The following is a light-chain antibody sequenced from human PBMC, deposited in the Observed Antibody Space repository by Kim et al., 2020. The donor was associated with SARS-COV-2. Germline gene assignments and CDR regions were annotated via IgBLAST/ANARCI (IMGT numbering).Light chain of an antibody. CDR2: EDN. CDR1: SGSIASKY. J-gene: IGLJ2*01. CDR3: QSYDSSNVV. V-gene: IGLV6-57*03. Sequence: GKTVTISCTRSSGSIASKYVQLYQQRPGSAPTTVIYEDNQRPSGVPDRFSGSIDSSSNSASLTISGLKTEDEADYSCQSYDSSNVVFGGGTQLTVL.